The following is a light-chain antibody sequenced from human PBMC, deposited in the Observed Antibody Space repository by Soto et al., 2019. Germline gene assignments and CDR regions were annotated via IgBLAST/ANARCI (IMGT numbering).Light chain of an antibody. V-gene: IGKV4-1*01. CDR2: WAS. CDR1: QSVLYSSNNKNF. CDR3: QQYYTAPWT. Sequence: DIVMTQSRDSLAVSLGERATINCQSSQSVLYSSNNKNFLAWYQHKPGQPPKLLIYWASIRESGVPDRFSGSGSGTDFTLTISSLQAEDAAVYYCQQYYTAPWTFGQGTKVEIK. J-gene: IGKJ1*01.